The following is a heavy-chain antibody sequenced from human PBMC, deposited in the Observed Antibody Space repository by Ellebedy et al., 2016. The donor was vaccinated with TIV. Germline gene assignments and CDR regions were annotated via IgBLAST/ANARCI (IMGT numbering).Heavy chain of an antibody. CDR3: AKGSWELLSAFEY. CDR2: ISGSASNT. CDR1: GFTFIHYN. Sequence: GESLKISXAVSGFTFIHYNMNWVRQAPGKGLEWVSAISGSASNTYYADSVKGRVTISRDNSKNTLYLEMNSLRAEDTAVYYCAKGSWELLSAFEYWGQGTLVTVSS. J-gene: IGHJ4*02. V-gene: IGHV3-23*01. D-gene: IGHD1-26*01.